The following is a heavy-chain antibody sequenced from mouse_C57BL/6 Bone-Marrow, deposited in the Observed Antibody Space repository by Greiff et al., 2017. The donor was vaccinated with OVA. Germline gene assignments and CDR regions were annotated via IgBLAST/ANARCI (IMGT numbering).Heavy chain of an antibody. CDR1: GYTFTSYW. J-gene: IGHJ3*01. CDR3: ASYGNYVWFAY. CDR2: IDPSDSYT. D-gene: IGHD2-1*01. Sequence: QVQLQQPGAELVTPGASVKLSCKASGYTFTSYWMQWVKQRPGQGLEWIGEIDPSDSYTNYNQKFKGKATLTVDTSSSTAYMQLSSLTSEDSAVYYCASYGNYVWFAYWGQGTLVTVSA. V-gene: IGHV1-50*01.